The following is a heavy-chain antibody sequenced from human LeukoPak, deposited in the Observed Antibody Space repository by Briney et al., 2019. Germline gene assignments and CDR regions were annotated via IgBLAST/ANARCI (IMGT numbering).Heavy chain of an antibody. D-gene: IGHD5-18*01. V-gene: IGHV4-4*02. CDR3: AKDLHTGIAPGY. Sequence: PSETLSLTCAVSGDSITNSHWWSWVRQPPGKGLEWIGVIYLSGDTDYNPSLKSRVTISIDKSKNQFSLKLTYVTAADTAVYYCAKDLHTGIAPGYWGQGTLVTVSS. CDR1: GDSITNSHW. CDR2: IYLSGDT. J-gene: IGHJ4*02.